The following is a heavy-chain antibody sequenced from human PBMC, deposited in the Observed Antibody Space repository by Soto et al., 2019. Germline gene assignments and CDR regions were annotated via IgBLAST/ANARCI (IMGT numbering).Heavy chain of an antibody. CDR1: GCSFSSYG. CDR2: ISYDGSNK. Sequence: GGSLRLSCAASGCSFSSYGMHWVRQAPGKGLEWVAVISYDGSNKYYADSVKGRFTISRDNSKNTLYLQMNSLRAEDTAVYYCAKWGVGATSRDYFDYWGQGTLVTVSS. V-gene: IGHV3-30*18. J-gene: IGHJ4*02. CDR3: AKWGVGATSRDYFDY. D-gene: IGHD1-26*01.